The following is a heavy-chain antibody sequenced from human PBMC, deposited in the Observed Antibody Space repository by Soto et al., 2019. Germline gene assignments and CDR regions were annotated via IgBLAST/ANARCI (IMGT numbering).Heavy chain of an antibody. V-gene: IGHV3-30-3*01. CDR1: GFTFSSYA. CDR2: ISYDGSNK. J-gene: IGHJ6*02. Sequence: GGSLRLSCAASGFTFSSYAMHWVRQAPGKGLEWVAVISYDGSNKYYADSVKGRFTISRDNSKNTLYLQMNSLRAEDTAVYYCARDQGGDYRNYYYGMDVWGQGTTVTVSS. D-gene: IGHD4-4*01. CDR3: ARDQGGDYRNYYYGMDV.